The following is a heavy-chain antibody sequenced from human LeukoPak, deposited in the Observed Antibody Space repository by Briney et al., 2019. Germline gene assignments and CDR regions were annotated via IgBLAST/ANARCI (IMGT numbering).Heavy chain of an antibody. V-gene: IGHV1-46*01. Sequence: ASVKVPCKASGYTFTSYYMHWVRQAPGQGLEWMGIINPSGGSTSYAQKFQGRVTMTRDMSTSTVYMELSSLRSEDTAVYYCARASGYSSSRGDWFDPWGQGTLVTVSS. CDR2: INPSGGST. CDR1: GYTFTSYY. D-gene: IGHD6-13*01. J-gene: IGHJ5*02. CDR3: ARASGYSSSRGDWFDP.